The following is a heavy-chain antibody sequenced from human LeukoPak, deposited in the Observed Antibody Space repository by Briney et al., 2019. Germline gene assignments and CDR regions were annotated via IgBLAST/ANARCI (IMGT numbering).Heavy chain of an antibody. J-gene: IGHJ5*02. CDR3: ARSYDFWSGPPFDP. Sequence: GASVKVSCKASGYTFTGHYMHWVRQAPGQGLEWMRWINPNSGGTKYAQKFQGRVTLTRDTSISTAYMELSRLRCDDTAVYYCARSYDFWSGPPFDPWGQGTLVTVSS. D-gene: IGHD3-3*01. CDR1: GYTFTGHY. CDR2: INPNSGGT. V-gene: IGHV1-2*02.